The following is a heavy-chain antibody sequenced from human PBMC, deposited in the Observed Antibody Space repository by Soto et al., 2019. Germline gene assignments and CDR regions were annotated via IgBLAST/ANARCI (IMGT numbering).Heavy chain of an antibody. CDR3: ASRDPGTSVDY. Sequence: PSETLSLTCTVSGGSVSIGSYYWTWVRQPPGQGLEWIGEIYRTGSTNYNPSLKSRVTISLDKSENQFSLKVTSLTAADTAVYYCASRDPGTSVDYWGQGTLVTVSS. CDR1: GGSVSIGSYY. J-gene: IGHJ4*02. D-gene: IGHD1-7*01. V-gene: IGHV4-4*02. CDR2: IYRTGST.